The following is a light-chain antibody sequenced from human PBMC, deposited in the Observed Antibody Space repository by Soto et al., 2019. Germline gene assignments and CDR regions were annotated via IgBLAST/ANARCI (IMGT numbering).Light chain of an antibody. CDR1: QSIGSW. V-gene: IGKV1-5*01. J-gene: IGKJ1*01. CDR3: QQYDSYSTT. CDR2: DAS. Sequence: IHMTQSPSSLPESVGNRVTIACRASQSIGSWLAWYQQKQGKAPKLLIYDASSLETGVPSRFSGSGYGTEFNLTISSLQTDDFATYDCQQYDSYSTTFGQGTKVDIK.